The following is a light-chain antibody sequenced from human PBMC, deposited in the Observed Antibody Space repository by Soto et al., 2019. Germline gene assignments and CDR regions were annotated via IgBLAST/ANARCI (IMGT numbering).Light chain of an antibody. CDR3: QQYGSSPPLP. J-gene: IGKJ4*01. CDR1: QSVSSSY. CDR2: GAS. V-gene: IGKV3-20*01. Sequence: EIVLTQSPGTLSLSPGERATLSCRASQSVSSSYLAWYQQKPGQAPRLLIYGASSRATGIPDRFIGSGSGTDFTLTISRLEPEDFAVDYWQQYGSSPPLPFGGGTKVEIK.